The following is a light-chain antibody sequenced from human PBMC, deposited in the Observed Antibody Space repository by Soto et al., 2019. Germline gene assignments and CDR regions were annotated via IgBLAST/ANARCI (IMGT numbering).Light chain of an antibody. V-gene: IGLV2-11*01. Sequence: QSVLTQPRSVSGSPGQSVTISCTGTSSDVGGSNHVSWYQHHPGKAPKFIIYDVSKRPSGVPDRFSGSKSGTTASLTISGLQAEDEADYYCCSSAGTYTFVFGTGTKLTVL. J-gene: IGLJ1*01. CDR1: SSDVGGSNH. CDR3: CSSAGTYTFV. CDR2: DVS.